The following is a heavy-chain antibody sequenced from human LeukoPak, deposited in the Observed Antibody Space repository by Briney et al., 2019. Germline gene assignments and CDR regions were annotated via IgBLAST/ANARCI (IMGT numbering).Heavy chain of an antibody. CDR3: ARDRSSFSLYDILTDAFDI. D-gene: IGHD3-9*01. CDR2: IYYSGST. V-gene: IGHV4-39*07. CDR1: GGSISSSSYY. J-gene: IGHJ3*02. Sequence: SETLSLTCTVSGGSISSSSYYWGWIRQPPGKGLEWIGSIYYSGSTYYNPSLKSRVTISVDTSKNQFSLKLSSVTAADTAVYYCARDRSSFSLYDILTDAFDIWGQGTMVTVSS.